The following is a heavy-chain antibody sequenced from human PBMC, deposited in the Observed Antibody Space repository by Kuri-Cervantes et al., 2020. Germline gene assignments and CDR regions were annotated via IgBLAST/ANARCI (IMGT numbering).Heavy chain of an antibody. V-gene: IGHV3-7*01. CDR3: ARSAGIFRGENNWFDP. CDR1: GFG. J-gene: IGHJ5*02. CDR2: IKQDGSEK. D-gene: IGHD3-16*01. Sequence: GGSLRLSCAASGFGQAPGKGLEWVANIKQDGSEKDYVDSVKGRFPISRDNAKSSLYLQMNSLRAEDTAVYYCARSAGIFRGENNWFDPWGQGTLVTVSS.